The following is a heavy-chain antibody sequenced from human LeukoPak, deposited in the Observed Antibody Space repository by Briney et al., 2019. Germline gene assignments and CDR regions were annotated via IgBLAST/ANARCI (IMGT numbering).Heavy chain of an antibody. CDR2: ITPYTGYT. CDR1: GYTFTDYS. CDR3: ARDYWGSFEY. V-gene: IGHV1-2*06. D-gene: IGHD7-27*01. J-gene: IGHJ4*02. Sequence: ASVKVSCKASGYTFTDYSLDWVRLAPGQRPEWMGRITPYTGYTHYVQKFKGRVTMTSDTSINTVYLALNSLTSDDPAVYYCARDYWGSFEYWGQGTLVTVSS.